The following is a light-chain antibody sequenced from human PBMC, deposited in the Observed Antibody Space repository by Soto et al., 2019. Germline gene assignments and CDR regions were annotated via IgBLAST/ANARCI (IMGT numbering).Light chain of an antibody. J-gene: IGKJ5*01. Sequence: EIVLTQSPDTLSLSPGERATLSCRASQSVSSSYLAWYQQKPGQALRLLIYRASSRATGIPDRFSGSGSGTDFTLTISRLEPEDFAVYYCQQYGSLITFGQGTRREIK. CDR2: RAS. V-gene: IGKV3-20*01. CDR1: QSVSSSY. CDR3: QQYGSLIT.